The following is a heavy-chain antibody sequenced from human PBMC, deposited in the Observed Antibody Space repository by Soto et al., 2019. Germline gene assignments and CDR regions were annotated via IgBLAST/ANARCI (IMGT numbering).Heavy chain of an antibody. D-gene: IGHD6-6*01. CDR3: ARSISARPEADI. CDR1: CGTISSYY. CDR2: IYYSGNT. V-gene: IGHV4-59*01. J-gene: IGHJ3*02. Sequence: LSLTCTVSCGTISSYYWSWIRQPPGKGLEWIGYIYYSGNTNYNPSLKSRVTISIDTSKTQFSLKLRSVTGADTALYFCARSISARPEADIWGQGTMVTVSS.